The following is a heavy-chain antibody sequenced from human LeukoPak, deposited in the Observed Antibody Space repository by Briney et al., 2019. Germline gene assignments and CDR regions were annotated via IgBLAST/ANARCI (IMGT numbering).Heavy chain of an antibody. V-gene: IGHV4-34*01. J-gene: IGHJ4*02. CDR3: ARGTFSSSSPYYFDY. Sequence: PSETLSLTCAVPGGSFSGYYWSWISQPPGKGLEWIGEVNHSGSTNYNPSLKSRVTISVDTSKNQFSLKLSSVTAADTAVYYCARGTFSSSSPYYFDYWGQGTLVTVSS. D-gene: IGHD6-6*01. CDR2: VNHSGST. CDR1: GGSFSGYY.